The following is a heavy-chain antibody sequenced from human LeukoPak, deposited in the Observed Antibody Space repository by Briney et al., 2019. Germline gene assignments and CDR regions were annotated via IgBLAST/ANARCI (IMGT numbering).Heavy chain of an antibody. Sequence: PGGSLRLSCAASGFTSSSYAMHWVRQAPGKGLEWVAVISYDGSNKYYADSVKGRFTISRDNSKNTLYLQMNSLRAEDTAVYYCARNPYGDYWFDYWGQGTLVTVSS. J-gene: IGHJ4*02. CDR1: GFTSSSYA. V-gene: IGHV3-30-3*01. CDR3: ARNPYGDYWFDY. CDR2: ISYDGSNK. D-gene: IGHD4-17*01.